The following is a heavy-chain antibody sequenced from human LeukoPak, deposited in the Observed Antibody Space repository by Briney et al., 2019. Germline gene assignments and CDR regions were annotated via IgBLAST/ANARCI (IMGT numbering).Heavy chain of an antibody. CDR3: TARNFDY. CDR2: IKSRSDGGTT. J-gene: IGHJ4*02. V-gene: IGHV3-15*01. Sequence: GGSLRLSCAASGFIFTNAWMTWVRQAPGKGLEWVGRIKSRSDGGTTDYAAPVKGRFTISRDDSKNTLYLQMNSLKTEDTAAYYCTARNFDYWGQGTLVTVSS. CDR1: GFIFTNAW.